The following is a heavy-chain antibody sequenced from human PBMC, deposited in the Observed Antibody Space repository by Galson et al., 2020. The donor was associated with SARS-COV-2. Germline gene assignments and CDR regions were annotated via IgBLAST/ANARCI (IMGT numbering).Heavy chain of an antibody. CDR2: ISASGGST. CDR1: GFTFNNYA. D-gene: IGHD3-22*01. J-gene: IGHJ4*02. V-gene: IGHV3-23*01. CDR3: AKASGSSGYQGNHFDY. Sequence: GGSLRLSCAASGFTFNNYAMSWVRQAPGKGLEWVSAISASGGSTYYADSVKGRFTISRDNSKDTLYLQLISLRAEDTAVYYCAKASGSSGYQGNHFDYWGQGTLVTVSS.